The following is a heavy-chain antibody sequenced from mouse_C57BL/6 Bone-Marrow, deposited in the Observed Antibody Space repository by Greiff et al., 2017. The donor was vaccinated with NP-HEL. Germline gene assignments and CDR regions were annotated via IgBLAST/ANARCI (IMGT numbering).Heavy chain of an antibody. CDR1: GFTFSSYT. CDR3: ARPYSNFFAY. D-gene: IGHD2-5*01. Sequence: EVQLVESGGGLVKPGGSLKLSCAASGFTFSSYTMSWVRQTPEKRLEWVATISGGGGNTYYPDSVKGRFTISRDNAKNTLYLQMSSLRSEDTALYYCARPYSNFFAYWGQGTLVTVSA. CDR2: ISGGGGNT. J-gene: IGHJ3*01. V-gene: IGHV5-9*01.